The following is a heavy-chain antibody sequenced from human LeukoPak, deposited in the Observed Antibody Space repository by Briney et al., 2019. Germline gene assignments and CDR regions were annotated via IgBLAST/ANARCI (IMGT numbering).Heavy chain of an antibody. J-gene: IGHJ3*01. Sequence: GASVKVSCKASGYTFTGYYMHWVRQAPGQGLEWMGWINPNSGGTNYAQKFQGRVTMTRDTSISTAYMELSSLRSEDTAVYYCARGETYDSYEIRGNALDVWGQGTMVTVSS. CDR1: GYTFTGYY. CDR3: ARGETYDSYEIRGNALDV. CDR2: INPNSGGT. V-gene: IGHV1-2*02. D-gene: IGHD3-16*01.